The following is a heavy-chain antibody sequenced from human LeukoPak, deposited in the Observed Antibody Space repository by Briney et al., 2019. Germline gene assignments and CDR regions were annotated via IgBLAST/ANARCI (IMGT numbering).Heavy chain of an antibody. D-gene: IGHD2-15*01. CDR3: ARGLSRWNWFDP. CDR1: GGSISSGGYY. CDR2: IYTSGST. J-gene: IGHJ5*02. Sequence: PSQTLSLTCTVSGGSISSGGYYWSWIRQPAGKGLEWIGRIYTSGSTNYNPSLKSRVTMSVDTSKNQFSLKLSSVTAADTAVYYCARGLSRWNWFDPWGQGTLVTVSS. V-gene: IGHV4-61*02.